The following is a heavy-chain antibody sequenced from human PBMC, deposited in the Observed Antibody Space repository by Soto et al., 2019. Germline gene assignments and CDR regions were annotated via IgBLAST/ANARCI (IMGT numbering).Heavy chain of an antibody. V-gene: IGHV3-33*01. D-gene: IGHD3-22*01. CDR3: ARDQSYDSSGYYRSRYYYYGMDV. J-gene: IGHJ6*02. CDR1: GFTFSGYG. Sequence: PGGSLRLSCAACGFTFSGYGMNRVRQAPGKGLEWVAVIWYDGSNKYYADSVKGRFTISRDNSKNTLYLQMNSLRAEDTAVYYCARDQSYDSSGYYRSRYYYYGMDVWGQGTTVTVSS. CDR2: IWYDGSNK.